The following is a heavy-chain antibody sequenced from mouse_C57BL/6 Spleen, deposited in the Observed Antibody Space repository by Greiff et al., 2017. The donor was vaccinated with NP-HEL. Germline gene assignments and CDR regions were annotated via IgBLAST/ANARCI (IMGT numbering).Heavy chain of an antibody. CDR2: VYPGDGDT. CDR1: GYAFSSSW. CDR3: ARSGLIDYGSRYYFDY. V-gene: IGHV1-82*01. J-gene: IGHJ2*01. Sequence: VQLQQSGPELVKPGASVKISCKASGYAFSSSWMNWVKQRPGKGLEWIGRVYPGDGDTNYNGKFKGKATLTADKSSSTAYMQLSSLTSEDSAVYFCARSGLIDYGSRYYFDYWGQGTTLTVSS. D-gene: IGHD1-1*01.